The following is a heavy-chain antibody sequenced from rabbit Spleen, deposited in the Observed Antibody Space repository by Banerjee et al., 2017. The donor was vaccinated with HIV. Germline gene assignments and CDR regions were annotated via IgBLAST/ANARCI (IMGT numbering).Heavy chain of an antibody. CDR2: IDPVFGST. V-gene: IGHV1S7*01. CDR3: ARDLVGVIGWNFYL. D-gene: IGHD1-1*01. CDR1: GFDFSSYY. Sequence: QLVESGGGLVQPGGSLKLSCKASGFDFSSYYMSWVRQAPGKGLEWIGYIDPVFGSTYYASWVNGRFTISSHNAQNTLYLQLKSLTAADTATYFCARDLVGVIGWNFYLWGPGTLVTVS. J-gene: IGHJ4*01.